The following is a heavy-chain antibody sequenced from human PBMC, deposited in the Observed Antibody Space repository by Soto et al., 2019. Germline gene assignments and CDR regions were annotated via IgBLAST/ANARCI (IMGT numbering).Heavy chain of an antibody. Sequence: AGGSLRLSCAASGCTFSSYAMSWVRQAPGKGLEWVSAISGSGGSTYYADSVKGRFTSSRDNSKNKLYLQMNSLRAEDTAVYYCAKEVVPAAKGWGQGTLFTVSS. CDR3: AKEVVPAAKG. CDR1: GCTFSSYA. J-gene: IGHJ4*02. CDR2: ISGSGGST. D-gene: IGHD2-2*01. V-gene: IGHV3-23*01.